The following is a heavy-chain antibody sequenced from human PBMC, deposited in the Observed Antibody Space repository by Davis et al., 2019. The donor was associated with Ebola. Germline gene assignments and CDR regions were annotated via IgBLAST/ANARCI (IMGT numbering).Heavy chain of an antibody. D-gene: IGHD7-27*01. CDR1: GDPINYY. CDR3: AGANWGTDFDY. Sequence: SETLSLTCTVSGDPINYYWSWIRQPPGKGLEWIGYIYYSGSTNYNPSLKSRVTISVDTSKNQFSLKLSSVTAADTAVYYCAGANWGTDFDYWGQGTLVTVSS. CDR2: IYYSGST. J-gene: IGHJ4*02. V-gene: IGHV4-59*01.